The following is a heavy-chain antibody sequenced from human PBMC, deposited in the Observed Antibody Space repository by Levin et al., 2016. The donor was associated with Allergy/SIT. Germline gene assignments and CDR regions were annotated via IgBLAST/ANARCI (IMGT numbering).Heavy chain of an antibody. D-gene: IGHD1-1*01. J-gene: IGHJ4*02. Sequence: WICQPPGKGLEWVAFIRYDGSNEYYADSVKGRFTISRDNSKNTLYLQMNSLRAEDTAVYYCAKADSNWNVVYWGQGTLVTVSS. CDR3: AKADSNWNVVY. CDR2: IRYDGSNE. V-gene: IGHV3-30*02.